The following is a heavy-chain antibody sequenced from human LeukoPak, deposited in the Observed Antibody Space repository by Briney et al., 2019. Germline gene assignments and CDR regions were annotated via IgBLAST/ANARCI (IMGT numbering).Heavy chain of an antibody. D-gene: IGHD6-13*01. CDR3: ARLLSSWYGDYYYYYGMDV. CDR2: IYYSGST. Sequence: PSETLSLTCTVSGGSISSYYGSWIRQPPGKGLEWIGYIYYSGSTNYNPSLKSRVTISVDTSKNQFSLKLSSVTAADTAVYYCARLLSSWYGDYYYYYGMDVWGQGTTVTVSS. V-gene: IGHV4-59*08. CDR1: GGSISSYY. J-gene: IGHJ6*02.